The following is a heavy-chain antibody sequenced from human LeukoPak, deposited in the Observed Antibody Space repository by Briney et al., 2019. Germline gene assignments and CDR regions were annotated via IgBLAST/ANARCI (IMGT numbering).Heavy chain of an antibody. CDR2: ISAYNGNT. V-gene: IGHV1-18*01. J-gene: IGHJ4*02. CDR1: GYTFTSYG. D-gene: IGHD2-8*01. CDR3: ARDRRDIVLMVYEYYFDY. Sequence: ASVKVSCKASGYTFTSYGICWVRQAPGQGLEWMGWISAYNGNTNYAQKLQGRVTMTTDTSTSTAYMELRSLRSDDTAVYYCARDRRDIVLMVYEYYFDYWGQGTLVTVSS.